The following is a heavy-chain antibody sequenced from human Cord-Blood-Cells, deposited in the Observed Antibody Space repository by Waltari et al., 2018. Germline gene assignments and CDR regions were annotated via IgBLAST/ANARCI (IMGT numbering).Heavy chain of an antibody. CDR2: ISDDGSNK. Sequence: QVQLVESGGGVVQPGRSLRLSCAASGFTFSSYAMHWVRQAPGKGLGWAAVISDDGSNKSYTDSVKGRFNVARDNSKNTLYLQRNSLRAEDTAVCYWARACSSTSCYDYWGQGTLVTVSS. CDR1: GFTFSSYA. D-gene: IGHD2-2*01. CDR3: ARACSSTSCYDY. V-gene: IGHV3-30-3*01. J-gene: IGHJ4*02.